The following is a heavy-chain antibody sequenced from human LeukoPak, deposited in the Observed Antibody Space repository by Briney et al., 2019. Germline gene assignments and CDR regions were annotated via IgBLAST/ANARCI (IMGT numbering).Heavy chain of an antibody. V-gene: IGHV3-33*01. CDR2: IWYDGSNI. D-gene: IGHD4-17*01. CDR3: ARDGPYGDYGQGDY. J-gene: IGHJ4*02. CDR1: GISFSSHG. Sequence: GGSLRLSCAASGISFSSHGMHWVRQAPGKGLEWVAVIWYDGSNIYYADSVKGRFTISRDTSKNTLYLQMDSLRAEDTAVYYCARDGPYGDYGQGDYWGQGTLVTVSS.